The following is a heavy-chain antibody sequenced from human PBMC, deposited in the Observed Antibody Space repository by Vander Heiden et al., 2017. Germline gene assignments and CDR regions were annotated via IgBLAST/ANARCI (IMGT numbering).Heavy chain of an antibody. D-gene: IGHD6-19*01. CDR1: GGTFSSYA. CDR2: IIPIFGTA. J-gene: IGHJ4*02. CDR3: ASAIAVAGFVGYY. V-gene: IGHV1-69*01. Sequence: QVQLVPSGAEVKKPGSSVKISCKASGGTFSSYAISWVRQAPGQGLEWMGGIIPIFGTANYAQKCQGRVTITADESTSTAYMELSSLRSEDTAVYYCASAIAVAGFVGYYWGQGTLVTVSS.